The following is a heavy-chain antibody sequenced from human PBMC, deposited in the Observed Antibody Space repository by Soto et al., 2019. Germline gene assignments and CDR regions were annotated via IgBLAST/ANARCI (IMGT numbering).Heavy chain of an antibody. CDR1: GGSFSGYY. Sequence: QVQLQQWGAGLLKPSETLSLTCAVYGGSFSGYYWTWIRQPQGTGREWIGEINHSGSTNYNPSLKSRVTRSVDTSKNPFSLKLTSVTAADTSVYYCARDKITGLFDYWGQGTLVTVSS. CDR2: INHSGST. J-gene: IGHJ4*02. D-gene: IGHD2-8*02. V-gene: IGHV4-34*01. CDR3: ARDKITGLFDY.